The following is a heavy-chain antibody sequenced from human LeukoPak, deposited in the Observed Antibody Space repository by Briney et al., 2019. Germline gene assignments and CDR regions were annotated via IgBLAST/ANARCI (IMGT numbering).Heavy chain of an antibody. J-gene: IGHJ4*02. CDR2: ISWNSGSI. CDR3: AKDMRESWDLLYDYGDPGFDY. CDR1: GFTFDDYA. V-gene: IGHV3-9*01. Sequence: PGGSLRLSCAASGFTFDDYAMHWVRQAPGKGLEWVSGISWNSGSIGYADSVKGRFTISRDNAKNSLYLQMNSLRAEDTALYYCAKDMRESWDLLYDYGDPGFDYWGQGTLVTVSS. D-gene: IGHD4-17*01.